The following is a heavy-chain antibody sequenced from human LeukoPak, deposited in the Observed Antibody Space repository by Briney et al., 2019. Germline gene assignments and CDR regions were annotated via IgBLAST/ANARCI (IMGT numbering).Heavy chain of an antibody. Sequence: AGGSLRLSCAASGLTFSSYDMHWVRQATGKGLEWVSAIGTAGDTYYPGSVKGRFTISRENAKNSLYLQMNSLRAGDTAVYYCARGGGYYYGSGSYYNGFDYWGQGTLVTVSS. D-gene: IGHD3-10*01. CDR3: ARGGGYYYGSGSYYNGFDY. J-gene: IGHJ4*02. CDR1: GLTFSSYD. V-gene: IGHV3-13*01. CDR2: IGTAGDT.